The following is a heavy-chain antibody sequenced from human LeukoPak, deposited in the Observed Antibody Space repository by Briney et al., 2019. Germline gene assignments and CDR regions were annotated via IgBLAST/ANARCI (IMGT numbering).Heavy chain of an antibody. Sequence: RGSLRLSCAASGFTFSSYGMHWVRQAPGKGLEWVAFIRYDGSNKYYADSVKGRFTISRDNSKNTLYLQMNSLRAEDTAVYYCAKGRRDGYNSYRNNNFDYWGQGTLVTVSS. D-gene: IGHD5-24*01. V-gene: IGHV3-30*02. CDR1: GFTFSSYG. J-gene: IGHJ4*02. CDR2: IRYDGSNK. CDR3: AKGRRDGYNSYRNNNFDY.